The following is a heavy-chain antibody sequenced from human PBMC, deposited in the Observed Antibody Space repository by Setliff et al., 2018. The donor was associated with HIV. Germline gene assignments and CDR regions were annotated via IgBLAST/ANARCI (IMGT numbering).Heavy chain of an antibody. V-gene: IGHV1-2*02. CDR2: INPNSGGTNYGGT. D-gene: IGHD6-19*01. Sequence: ASVKVSCKSSGYTFTDYYLHWVRQAPGQGLEWMGWINPNSGGTNYGGTNYAQNFQGRVSMTRNTSITTAYMDLSSLTSEDTAVYYCVIRKAGSGGSRPIDYWGQGTPVTVSS. CDR3: VIRKAGSGGSRPIDY. J-gene: IGHJ4*02. CDR1: GYTFTDYY.